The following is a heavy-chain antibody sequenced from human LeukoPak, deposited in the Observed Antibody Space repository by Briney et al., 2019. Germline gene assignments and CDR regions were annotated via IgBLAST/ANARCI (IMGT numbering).Heavy chain of an antibody. CDR1: GGSFSGYY. D-gene: IGHD3-10*01. J-gene: IGHJ5*02. CDR3: GGVRGVIRNWFDP. V-gene: IGHV4-34*01. CDR2: INHSGST. Sequence: SETLSLTCAVYGGSFSGYYWIRIRQPPGKGLEWIGEINHSGSTNYNPSLKSRVTISVDTSKNQFSLKLSSVTAADTAVYYCGGVRGVIRNWFDPWGQGTLVTVSS.